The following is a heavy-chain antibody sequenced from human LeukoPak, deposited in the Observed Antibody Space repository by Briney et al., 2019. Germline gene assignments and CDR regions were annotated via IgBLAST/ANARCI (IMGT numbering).Heavy chain of an antibody. CDR2: ISSSSSYI. J-gene: IGHJ6*02. V-gene: IGHV3-21*01. CDR3: ARGGDTDYYYYGKDV. CDR1: GFTFSSYS. D-gene: IGHD2-21*01. Sequence: GGSLRLSCAASGFTFSSYSMNWVRQAPGKGLEWVSSISSSSSYIYYADSVKGRFTISRDNAKNSLYLQMNSLRAEDTAVYYCARGGDTDYYYYGKDVWGQGTTVTVSS.